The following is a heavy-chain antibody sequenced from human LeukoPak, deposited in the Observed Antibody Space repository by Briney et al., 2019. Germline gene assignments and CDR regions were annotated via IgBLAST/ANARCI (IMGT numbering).Heavy chain of an antibody. CDR1: GFTFSSCE. Sequence: GGSLRLSCAASGFTFSSCEMNWVCQAPGKGLEWVSYISSGGSTIYYADSVKGRFTISRDNAENSLYLQMHSLRAEDTAVYYCAREWYSMDVWGKGTTVTVSS. D-gene: IGHD1-26*01. CDR2: ISSGGSTI. V-gene: IGHV3-48*03. J-gene: IGHJ6*03. CDR3: AREWYSMDV.